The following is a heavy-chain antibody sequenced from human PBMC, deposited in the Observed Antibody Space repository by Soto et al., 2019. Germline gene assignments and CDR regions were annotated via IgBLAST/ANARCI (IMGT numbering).Heavy chain of an antibody. V-gene: IGHV1-2*02. D-gene: IGHD2-21*02. CDR2: INPDSGDT. CDR1: GYPFTGYY. CDR3: ARVGGFSYCGGDCYSV. Sequence: ASVKVSCKASGYPFTGYYIHWVRQAPGQGLEWVGWINPDSGDTNYAQKFQGRVTMTRDTSSSTVYMDLSSLRSDDTAVYYCARVGGFSYCGGDCYSVWAQGTLVTVSS. J-gene: IGHJ1*01.